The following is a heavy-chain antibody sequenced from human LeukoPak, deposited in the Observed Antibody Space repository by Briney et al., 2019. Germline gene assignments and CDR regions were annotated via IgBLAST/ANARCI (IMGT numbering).Heavy chain of an antibody. CDR1: GYTLTELS. CDR2: FDPEDGET. CDR3: ATVRSMSRPYYYGSGGYFDY. Sequence: GASVKVSCKVSGYTLTELSMHWVRQAPGKGLEWMGGFDPEDGETIYAQKFQGRVTMTEDTSTDTAYMELSSLRSEDTAVYYCATVRSMSRPYYYGSGGYFDYWGQGTLVTVSS. D-gene: IGHD3-10*01. V-gene: IGHV1-24*01. J-gene: IGHJ4*02.